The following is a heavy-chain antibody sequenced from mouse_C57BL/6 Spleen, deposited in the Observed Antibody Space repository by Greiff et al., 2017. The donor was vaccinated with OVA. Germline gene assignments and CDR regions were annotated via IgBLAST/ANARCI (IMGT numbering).Heavy chain of an antibody. CDR3: ARFTYDYDGFAY. Sequence: DVHLVESGGGLVQPGGSLSLSCAASGFTFTDYYMSWVRQPPGKALEWLGFIRNKANGYTTEYSASVKGRFTISRANSQSILYLQMNALRAEDSSTYYCARFTYDYDGFAYWGQGTLVTVSA. D-gene: IGHD2-4*01. CDR2: IRNKANGYTT. J-gene: IGHJ3*01. CDR1: GFTFTDYY. V-gene: IGHV7-3*01.